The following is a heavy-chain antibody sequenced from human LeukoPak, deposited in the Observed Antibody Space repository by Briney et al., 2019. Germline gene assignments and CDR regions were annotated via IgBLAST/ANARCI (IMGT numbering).Heavy chain of an antibody. Sequence: GGSLRLSCAASGFTFSSYAMSWVRQAPGKGLEWVSTISGTAATTYYTDSVKGRFTISRDNSKNTLYLQMNSLRAEDTAVYYCARAHSSGWLVGGDAFDIWGQGTMVTVSS. CDR1: GFTFSSYA. J-gene: IGHJ3*02. CDR3: ARAHSSGWLVGGDAFDI. CDR2: ISGTAATT. D-gene: IGHD6-19*01. V-gene: IGHV3-23*01.